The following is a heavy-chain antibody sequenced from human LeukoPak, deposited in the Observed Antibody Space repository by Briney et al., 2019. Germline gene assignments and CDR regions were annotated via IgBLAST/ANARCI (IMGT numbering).Heavy chain of an antibody. Sequence: GGSLRLSCAASGFTVSSNYMTWVRQAPGKGLEWVSSISSSSSYIYYADSVKGRFTISRDNAKNSLYLQMNSLRAEDTAVYYCARAFPEAWFGLGITEYFQHWGQGTLVTVSS. CDR1: GFTVSSNY. V-gene: IGHV3-21*01. J-gene: IGHJ1*01. D-gene: IGHD3-10*01. CDR2: ISSSSSYI. CDR3: ARAFPEAWFGLGITEYFQH.